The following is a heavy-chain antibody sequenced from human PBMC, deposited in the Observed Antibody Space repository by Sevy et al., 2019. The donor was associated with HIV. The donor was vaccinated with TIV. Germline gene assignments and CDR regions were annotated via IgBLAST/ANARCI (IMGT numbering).Heavy chain of an antibody. CDR1: GFTFSDYY. CDR2: ISSSGSTI. Sequence: GGSLRLSCAASGFTFSDYYMSWIRQAPGKGLEWVSYISSSGSTIYYADSVKGRLTISRDNAKNSLYLQMNSLRAEDTAVYYCARDLSYYGSGSYPLYYYGMDVWGQGTTVTVSS. V-gene: IGHV3-11*01. D-gene: IGHD3-10*01. J-gene: IGHJ6*02. CDR3: ARDLSYYGSGSYPLYYYGMDV.